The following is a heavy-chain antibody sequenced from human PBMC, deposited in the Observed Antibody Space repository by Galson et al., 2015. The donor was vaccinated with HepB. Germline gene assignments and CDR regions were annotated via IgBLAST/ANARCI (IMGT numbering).Heavy chain of an antibody. Sequence: SLRLSCAASGFTFSSYSMNWVRQAPGKGLEWVSYISSSSSTIYYADSVKGRFTISRDNAKNSLYLQMNSLRAEDTAVYYCARAVLGRWHYFDYWGQGTLVTVSS. J-gene: IGHJ4*02. CDR2: ISSSSSTI. V-gene: IGHV3-48*01. CDR1: GFTFSSYS. D-gene: IGHD3-16*01. CDR3: ARAVLGRWHYFDY.